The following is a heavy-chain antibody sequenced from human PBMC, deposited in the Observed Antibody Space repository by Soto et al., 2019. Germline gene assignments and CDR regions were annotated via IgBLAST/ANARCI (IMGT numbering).Heavy chain of an antibody. J-gene: IGHJ4*02. Sequence: EVQLVESGGGLFQPGGSLRLSCAASEFTFSSYWMHWVRQAPGKGLVWVSRIRSDGSNAEYADSVKGRFTISRDNAENTLYLQMNSLRVEDTAVYYCARGDGDYHDGNGYLGRHWGQGTLVTVSS. V-gene: IGHV3-74*03. D-gene: IGHD3-22*01. CDR1: EFTFSSYW. CDR3: ARGDGDYHDGNGYLGRH. CDR2: IRSDGSNA.